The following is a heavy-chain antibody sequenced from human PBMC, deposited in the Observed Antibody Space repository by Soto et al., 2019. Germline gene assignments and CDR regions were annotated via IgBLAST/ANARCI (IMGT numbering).Heavy chain of an antibody. CDR1: GFTFSTYA. V-gene: IGHV3-23*01. D-gene: IGHD5-18*01. J-gene: IGHJ4*02. Sequence: EVQLLESGGGLVQPGGSLRLSCVASGFTFSTYALIWVRQAPGKGLEWVSALNDVGGSAYYADSVEGRCTVSRDNSKNTLYMQMNRRGVDNTAVYYCAKVSSRERGYSYGASDYWGQGTLVTVSS. CDR3: AKVSSRERGYSYGASDY. CDR2: LNDVGGSA.